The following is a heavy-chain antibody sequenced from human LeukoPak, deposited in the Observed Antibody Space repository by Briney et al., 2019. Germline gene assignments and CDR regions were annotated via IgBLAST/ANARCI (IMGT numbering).Heavy chain of an antibody. CDR3: ARDLDRYSSSWYELDY. J-gene: IGHJ4*02. CDR2: IWYDGSNK. V-gene: IGHV3-33*01. D-gene: IGHD6-13*01. CDR1: GFTFSSYG. Sequence: GGSLRLSCAASGFTFSSYGMHWVRQAPGKGLEWVAVIWYDGSNKYYADSVKGRFTISRDNSKNTLYLQMNSLRAEDTAVYFCARDLDRYSSSWYELDYWGQGTLVTVSS.